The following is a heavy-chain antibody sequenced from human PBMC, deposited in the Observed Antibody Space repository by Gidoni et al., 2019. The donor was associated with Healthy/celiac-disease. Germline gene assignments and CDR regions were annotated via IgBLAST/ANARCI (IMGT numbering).Heavy chain of an antibody. CDR1: GVAFSSYG. CDR3: ARDSPGWFHDY. J-gene: IGHJ4*02. D-gene: IGHD2-15*01. CDR2: ICYDGSNK. Sequence: QVQLVESGGGVVQPGRSLRLACEECGVAFSSYGMHWVRQAPGKGLAWGAVICYDGSNKYYADSVKGRFTISRDNSKNTLYLQMNSLRAEDTAVYYCARDSPGWFHDYWGQGTLVTVSS. V-gene: IGHV3-33*01.